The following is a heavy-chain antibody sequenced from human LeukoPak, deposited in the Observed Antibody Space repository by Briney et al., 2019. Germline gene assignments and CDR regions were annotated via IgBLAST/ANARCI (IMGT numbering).Heavy chain of an antibody. CDR2: IYYSGST. V-gene: IGHV4-59*11. D-gene: IGHD3-10*01. Sequence: SESLSLTCTVSGASISSHYWSWLRQPPGKGREWLGYIYYSGSTNYNPSLKSRVTISVDTSKNQFSLKLSSVTAADTAVYYCARSITMVRGAVIDAFDIWGQGTMVTVSS. J-gene: IGHJ3*02. CDR3: ARSITMVRGAVIDAFDI. CDR1: GASISSHY.